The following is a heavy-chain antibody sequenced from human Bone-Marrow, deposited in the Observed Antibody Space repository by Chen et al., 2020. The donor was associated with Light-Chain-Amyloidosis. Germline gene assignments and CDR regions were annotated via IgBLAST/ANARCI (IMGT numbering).Heavy chain of an antibody. D-gene: IGHD6-19*01. CDR3: ARVPGGSGWYYYYGMDV. J-gene: IGHJ6*02. Sequence: QVQLVQSGAEVKKPGASVKVSCKASGYTFTGYYMHWVRQAPGQGLEWMGWINPNSGGTNYAQKFQGRVTMTRDTSISTAYMELSRLRSDGTAVYYCARVPGGSGWYYYYGMDVWGQGTTVTVSS. V-gene: IGHV1-2*02. CDR1: GYTFTGYY. CDR2: INPNSGGT.